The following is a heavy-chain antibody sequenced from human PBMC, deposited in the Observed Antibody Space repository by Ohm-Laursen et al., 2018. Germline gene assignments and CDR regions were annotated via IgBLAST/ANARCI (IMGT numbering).Heavy chain of an antibody. CDR1: GGSISRSSYN. D-gene: IGHD3-10*01. J-gene: IGHJ4*02. CDR2: MYFSGNT. Sequence: SDTLSLTCSVSGGSISRSSYNWGWIRLPPGNGLEWIGSMYFSGNTYYNPSLKSRVNITMDTSKNKFSLNLSSVTAADTAVYYCARQGDSGRSFDYWGQGTLVTVSS. CDR3: ARQGDSGRSFDY. V-gene: IGHV4-39*01.